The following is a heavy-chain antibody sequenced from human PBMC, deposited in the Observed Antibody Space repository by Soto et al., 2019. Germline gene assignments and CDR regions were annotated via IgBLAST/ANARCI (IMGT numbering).Heavy chain of an antibody. D-gene: IGHD6-6*01. CDR3: ARGGGAYSSSSQDWFDP. J-gene: IGHJ5*02. Sequence: ASVKVSCKASGYTFTSYGISWVRQAPEQGLEWMGWISAYNGNTNYAQKLQGRVTMTTDTSTSTAYMELRSLRSDDTAVYYCARGGGAYSSSSQDWFDPWGQGTLVTVSS. CDR1: GYTFTSYG. CDR2: ISAYNGNT. V-gene: IGHV1-18*01.